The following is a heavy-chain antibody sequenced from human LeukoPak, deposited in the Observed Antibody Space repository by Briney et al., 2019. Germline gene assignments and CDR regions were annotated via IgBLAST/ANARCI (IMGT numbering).Heavy chain of an antibody. V-gene: IGHV4-39*07. CDR3: ALGRNWFDP. CDR2: IYYSGST. Sequence: KPSETLSLTCTVPGGSISSSSYYWGWIRQPPGKGLEWIGSIYYSGSTYYNPSLKSRVTISVDTSKNQFSLKLSSVTAADTAVYYCALGRNWFDPWGQGTLVTVSS. J-gene: IGHJ5*02. CDR1: GGSISSSSYY.